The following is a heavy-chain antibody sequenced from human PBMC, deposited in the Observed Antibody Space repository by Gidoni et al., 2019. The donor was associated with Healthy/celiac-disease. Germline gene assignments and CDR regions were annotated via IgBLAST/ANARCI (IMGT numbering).Heavy chain of an antibody. Sequence: QVQLVESGGGVVQPGRSLRLSCAASGFPFSRYAMHWVRPAPGKWLEWVAVISYDGSNKYYADSVKGRFTISRDNSKNTLYLQMNSLRAEVTAVYYCARDGSGIAAAGNFDYWGQGTLVTVSS. J-gene: IGHJ4*02. D-gene: IGHD6-13*01. CDR3: ARDGSGIAAAGNFDY. V-gene: IGHV3-30-3*01. CDR1: GFPFSRYA. CDR2: ISYDGSNK.